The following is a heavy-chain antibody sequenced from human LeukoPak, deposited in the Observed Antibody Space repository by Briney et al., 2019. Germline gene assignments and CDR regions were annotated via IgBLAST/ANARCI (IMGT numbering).Heavy chain of an antibody. J-gene: IGHJ6*03. V-gene: IGHV1-2*02. CDR1: GYTFTGYY. CDR2: INPNTAGT. D-gene: IGHD4-11*01. CDR3: ATLGGDYRAGHYYFMGV. Sequence: ASVKVSCKASGYTFTGYYFHWVRQAPGQGLEWMGWINPNTAGTNYAQKFLGGVTLTWDTSISTAYMELNRLTSDDTAVYYCATLGGDYRAGHYYFMGVRGKRNSGTGS.